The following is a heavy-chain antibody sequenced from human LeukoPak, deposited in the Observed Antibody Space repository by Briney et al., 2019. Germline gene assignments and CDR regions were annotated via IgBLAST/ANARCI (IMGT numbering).Heavy chain of an antibody. CDR3: ERHDCGGEYYFDY. D-gene: IGHD4-23*01. CDR2: IYPGDSDT. CDR1: GYSITSYW. V-gene: IGHV5-51*01. J-gene: IGHJ4*02. Sequence: PGDSLKISTKGAGYSITSYWIGCVRQMPGKGLEWMGIIYPGDSDTRYSPSFQGQVTISADKSISTAYLQWSSLKAADTAMYYCERHDCGGEYYFDYWGQGTLVTVSS.